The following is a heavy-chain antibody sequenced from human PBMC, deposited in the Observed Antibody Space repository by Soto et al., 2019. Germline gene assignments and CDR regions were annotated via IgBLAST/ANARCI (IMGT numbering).Heavy chain of an antibody. CDR3: AKDTAPGFYDANGHLDY. J-gene: IGHJ4*02. V-gene: IGHV3-9*01. D-gene: IGHD2-8*01. CDR2: INWDSGDI. Sequence: VQLVESGGGLVQPGRSRRRSCVVSGISFDDYAMHWVRPVPGKGLEWVSGINWDSGDIGYADSVKGRFTISRDNAKNSLYLQMNRLRTEDTALYYCAKDTAPGFYDANGHLDYWGQGTPVTVSS. CDR1: GISFDDYA.